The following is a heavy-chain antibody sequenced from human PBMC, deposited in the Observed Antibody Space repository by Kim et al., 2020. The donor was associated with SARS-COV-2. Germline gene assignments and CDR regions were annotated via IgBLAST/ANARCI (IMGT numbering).Heavy chain of an antibody. CDR2: ISWNSGSI. V-gene: IGHV3-9*01. J-gene: IGHJ6*02. D-gene: IGHD3-22*01. Sequence: GGSLRLSCAASGFTFDDYAMHWVRQAPGKGLEWVSGISWNSGSIGYADSVKGRFTISRDNAKNSLYLQMNSLRAEDTALYYCAKDSVRGDYYDSSGKYYYGMDVWGQGTTVTVSS. CDR3: AKDSVRGDYYDSSGKYYYGMDV. CDR1: GFTFDDYA.